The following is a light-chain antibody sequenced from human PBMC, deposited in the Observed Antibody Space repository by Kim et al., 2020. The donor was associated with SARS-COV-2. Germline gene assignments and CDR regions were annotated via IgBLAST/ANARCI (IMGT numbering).Light chain of an antibody. CDR2: KAS. J-gene: IGKJ2*01. CDR3: QQYERHPYT. CDR1: QSISVW. V-gene: IGKV1-5*03. Sequence: DIQMTQSPSTLSASVGDRVTITCRASQSISVWLAWYQQKPGEPPKLLIYKASNLEDGVPSRFSGSGSGTEFTLTITTLQPDDFATYSCQQYERHPYTFGQGTKLEI.